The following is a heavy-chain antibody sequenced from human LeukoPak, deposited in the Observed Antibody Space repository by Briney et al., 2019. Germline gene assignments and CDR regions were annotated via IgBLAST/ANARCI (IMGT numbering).Heavy chain of an antibody. CDR3: ARTIFGVVNSVALDI. Sequence: SQTLSLTCTVSGGSISSGDYYWSWIRQPPGKGLEWIGYIYYSGSTYYNPSLKSRVTISVDTSKNQFSLKLSSVTAADTAVYYCARTIFGVVNSVALDIWGQGTMVTVSS. CDR2: IYYSGST. V-gene: IGHV4-30-4*08. CDR1: GGSISSGDYY. J-gene: IGHJ3*02. D-gene: IGHD3-3*01.